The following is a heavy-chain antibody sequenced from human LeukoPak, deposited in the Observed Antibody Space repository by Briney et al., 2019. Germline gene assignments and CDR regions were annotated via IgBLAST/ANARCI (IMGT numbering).Heavy chain of an antibody. Sequence: GASVKVSCKASGYTFTDYYMHRVRQAPGQGLEWMAWINPNSGGTNYAQKFQGRVTMTRDTSISTAYMELSRLRSDDTAVYYCARPRGQGGPFEDDAFDIWGQGAVVSVSS. CDR1: GYTFTDYY. D-gene: IGHD3-10*01. J-gene: IGHJ3*02. CDR2: INPNSGGT. CDR3: ARPRGQGGPFEDDAFDI. V-gene: IGHV1-2*02.